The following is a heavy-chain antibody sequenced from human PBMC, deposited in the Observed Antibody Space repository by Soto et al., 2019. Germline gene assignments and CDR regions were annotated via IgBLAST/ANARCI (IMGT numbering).Heavy chain of an antibody. CDR2: IYYSGST. J-gene: IGHJ5*02. Sequence: SETLSLTCTVSGGSVSSGSYYWSWIRQPPGKGLEWIGYIYYSGSTNYNPSLKSRVTISVDTSKNQFSLKLSSVTAADTAVYYCARVLSSTSYKRFWFDPWGQGTLVTVSS. CDR3: ARVLSSTSYKRFWFDP. CDR1: GGSVSSGSYY. V-gene: IGHV4-61*01. D-gene: IGHD2-2*01.